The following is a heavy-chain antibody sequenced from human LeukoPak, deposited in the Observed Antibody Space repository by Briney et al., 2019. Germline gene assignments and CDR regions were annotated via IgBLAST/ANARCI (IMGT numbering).Heavy chain of an antibody. CDR3: ARDRGYYGSGSSNWFDP. CDR2: IYYSGST. V-gene: IGHV4-31*03. CDR1: GGSISSGGYY. J-gene: IGHJ5*02. D-gene: IGHD3-10*01. Sequence: SETLSLTCTVSGGSISSGGYYWSWIRQHPGKGLEWIGYIYYSGSTYYNPPLKSRVTISVDTSKNQFSLKLSSVTAADTAVYYCARDRGYYGSGSSNWFDPWGQGTLVTVSS.